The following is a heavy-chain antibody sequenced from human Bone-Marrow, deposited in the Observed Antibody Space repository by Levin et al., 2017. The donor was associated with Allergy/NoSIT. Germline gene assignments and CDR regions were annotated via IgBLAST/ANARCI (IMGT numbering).Heavy chain of an antibody. CDR3: ARLAAAGNDPTDY. D-gene: IGHD6-13*01. CDR2: LIPVLKTA. J-gene: IGHJ4*02. Sequence: PGESLKISCKASGGSFSTHPISWVRQAPGQGLEWLGGLIPVLKTAIFSHKFRGRVTFTADEATVTAFMELSSLKSEDTAVYYCARLAAAGNDPTDYWGQGTQVTVSS. V-gene: IGHV1-69*01. CDR1: GGSFSTHP.